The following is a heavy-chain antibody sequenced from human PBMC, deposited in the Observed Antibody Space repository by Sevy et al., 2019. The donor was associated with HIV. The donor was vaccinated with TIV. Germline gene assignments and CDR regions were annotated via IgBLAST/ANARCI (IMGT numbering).Heavy chain of an antibody. CDR3: ARGKSMAAGGFHYYYGMDV. D-gene: IGHD6-6*01. J-gene: IGHJ6*02. Sequence: GGSLRLSCAASGFTFSSYAMHWVRQAPGKGLEWVAVISYDGSNKYYADSVKGRFTISRDNSKNTLYLQMNSLRAEDTAVYYCARGKSMAAGGFHYYYGMDVWGQGTTVTVSS. CDR2: ISYDGSNK. CDR1: GFTFSSYA. V-gene: IGHV3-30*04.